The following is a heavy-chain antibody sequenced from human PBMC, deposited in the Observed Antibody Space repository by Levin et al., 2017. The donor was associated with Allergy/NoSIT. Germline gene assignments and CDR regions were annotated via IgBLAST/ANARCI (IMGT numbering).Heavy chain of an antibody. D-gene: IGHD2/OR15-2a*01. Sequence: PSETLSLTCTVSGGSISSYYWSWIRQPAGKGLEWIGRIYTSGSTNYNPSLKSRVTMSVDTSKNQFSLKLSSVTAADTAVYYCARDRIWEGDFWYFDLWGRGTLVTVSS. V-gene: IGHV4-4*07. CDR1: GGSISSYY. CDR3: ARDRIWEGDFWYFDL. CDR2: IYTSGST. J-gene: IGHJ2*01.